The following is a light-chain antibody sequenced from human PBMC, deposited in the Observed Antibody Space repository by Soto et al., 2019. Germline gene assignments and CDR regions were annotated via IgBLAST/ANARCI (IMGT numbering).Light chain of an antibody. CDR3: QQYYSYPRT. CDR2: AAS. Sequence: AIRMTQSPSSFSASAVDRVTITGLASQAIRSSLAWYQQKPEKAPKLLVFAASTLQTGVPSRFSGSGSGTDFTLTISYLQSEDVATYYCQQYYSYPRTFGQGTKVDI. CDR1: QAIRSS. V-gene: IGKV1-8*01. J-gene: IGKJ1*01.